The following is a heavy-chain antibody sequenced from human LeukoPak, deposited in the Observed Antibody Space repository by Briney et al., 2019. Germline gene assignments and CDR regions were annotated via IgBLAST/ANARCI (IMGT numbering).Heavy chain of an antibody. J-gene: IGHJ2*01. CDR2: ISAYNGNT. CDR3: ATETTYDPAFDL. V-gene: IGHV1-18*01. CDR1: GYTFTSYG. D-gene: IGHD1-14*01. Sequence: ASVKVSCKASGYTFTSYGISWVRQAPGQGLEWMGWISAYNGNTNYAQKFQGRVTMTEDTSTDTAYMELSSLRSEDTAVYYCATETTYDPAFDLWGRGTLVTVSS.